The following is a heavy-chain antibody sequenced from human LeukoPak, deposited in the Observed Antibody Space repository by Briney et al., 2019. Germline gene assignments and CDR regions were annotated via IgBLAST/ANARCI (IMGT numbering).Heavy chain of an antibody. V-gene: IGHV1-2*02. J-gene: IGHJ4*02. CDR1: GYTFTGYY. Sequence: VASVKVSCKASGYTFTGYYMHWVRQAPGQGLEWMGWINPNSGGTNYAQKFQGRVTMTRDTSISTAYMELSRLRSDDTAVYYCARNDYGDYALFGWGQGTLVTVSS. D-gene: IGHD4-17*01. CDR3: ARNDYGDYALFG. CDR2: INPNSGGT.